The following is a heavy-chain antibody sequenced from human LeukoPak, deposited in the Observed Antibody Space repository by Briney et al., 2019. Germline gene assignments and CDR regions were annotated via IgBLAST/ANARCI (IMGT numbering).Heavy chain of an antibody. CDR3: ARDGQYYFDY. Sequence: GSLRLSCAASEFTFSTYSMNWVRQAPGKGLEWVSSISSSSSYVYYADSVKGRFTISRDNAKNSPYLQMNSLRAEDTAVYYCARDGQYYFDYWGQGTLVTVSS. CDR1: EFTFSTYS. J-gene: IGHJ4*02. CDR2: ISSSSSYV. V-gene: IGHV3-21*01. D-gene: IGHD2/OR15-2a*01.